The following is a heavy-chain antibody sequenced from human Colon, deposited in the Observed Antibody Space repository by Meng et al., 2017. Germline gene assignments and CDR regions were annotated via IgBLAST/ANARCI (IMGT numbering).Heavy chain of an antibody. CDR1: NYTFTNYG. D-gene: IGHD3-9*01. J-gene: IGHJ4*02. Sequence: ASVKVSCKASNYTFTNYGITWVRQAPGQGLEWMGWVSAYNGNTNYAPKFLGRVTMTTDTSTNTAYMELRNLRSDDSAVYYCARGRYYDILTGYYKGRHFDYWGQGTLVTVSS. CDR2: VSAYNGNT. V-gene: IGHV1-18*01. CDR3: ARGRYYDILTGYYKGRHFDY.